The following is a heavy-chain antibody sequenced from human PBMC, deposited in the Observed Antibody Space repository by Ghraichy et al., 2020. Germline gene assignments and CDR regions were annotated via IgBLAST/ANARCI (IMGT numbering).Heavy chain of an antibody. CDR3: ARARFCSSGSCYLDC. J-gene: IGHJ4*02. V-gene: IGHV3-7*01. Sequence: GGSLRLSCAASGITLSTYWMSWVRQAPGQGLEWVANIKPDGSEQYYVDSVKGRFTISRDNAKKSLDLQLNSLRAEDTAVYYCARARFCSSGSCYLDCWGQGTLVTVSS. CDR2: IKPDGSEQ. CDR1: GITLSTYW. D-gene: IGHD2-15*01.